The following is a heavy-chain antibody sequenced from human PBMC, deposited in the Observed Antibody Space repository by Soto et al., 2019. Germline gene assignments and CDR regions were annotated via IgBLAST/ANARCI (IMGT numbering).Heavy chain of an antibody. CDR1: GYTFTSYA. CDR2: ISPYNGST. Sequence: GASVKVSCKASGYTFTSYAMHWVRQAPGQRLEWMGWISPYNGSTNYAQRLQGRVTITTDSSTSTAYMELRSLRSDDTAVYYCARGPYVAAAGNDYWGQGTLVTVSS. CDR3: ARGPYVAAAGNDY. V-gene: IGHV1-18*01. D-gene: IGHD6-13*01. J-gene: IGHJ4*02.